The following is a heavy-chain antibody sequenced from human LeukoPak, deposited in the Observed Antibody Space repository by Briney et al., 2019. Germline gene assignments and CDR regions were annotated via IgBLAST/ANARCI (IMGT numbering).Heavy chain of an antibody. V-gene: IGHV3-73*01. CDR1: GFTFSGSA. D-gene: IGHD5-18*01. Sequence: GGSLRLSCAASGFTFSGSAMHWVRQASGKGLEWVGRIRSKANSYATAYAASVKGRFTISRDDSKNTAYLQMNSLRPEDTAVYYCAKVKEIQLWSQPFDYWGQGTLVTVSS. J-gene: IGHJ4*02. CDR3: AKVKEIQLWSQPFDY. CDR2: IRSKANSYAT.